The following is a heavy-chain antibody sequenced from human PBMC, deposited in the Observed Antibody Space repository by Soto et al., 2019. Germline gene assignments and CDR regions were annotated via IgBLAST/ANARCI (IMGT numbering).Heavy chain of an antibody. J-gene: IGHJ1*01. CDR3: AKVSRGIGVVPAALN. Sequence: GGSLRLSCVGSGHTFHNYAMTWVRQAPGKGLEWVSGISGSVGSTYYADSVRGRFTISRDDSKNTLYLQMNSLRAEDTAVYYCAKVSRGIGVVPAALNWGRGTLVTVSS. CDR1: GHTFHNYA. CDR2: ISGSVGST. D-gene: IGHD2-2*01. V-gene: IGHV3-23*01.